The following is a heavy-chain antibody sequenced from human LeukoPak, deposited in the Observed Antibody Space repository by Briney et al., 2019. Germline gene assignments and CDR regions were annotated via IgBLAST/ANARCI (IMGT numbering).Heavy chain of an antibody. CDR2: FDPEDGET. J-gene: IGHJ4*02. CDR1: GYTFTSYD. CDR3: ATRGALSLHFDY. Sequence: ASVKVSCKASGYTFTSYDINWVRQDTGKGLEWMGGFDPEDGETIYAQKFQGRGTMTEDTSTDTAYMELSSMRSEDTAVYYCATRGALSLHFDYWGQGTLVTVSS. V-gene: IGHV1-24*01. D-gene: IGHD3-22*01.